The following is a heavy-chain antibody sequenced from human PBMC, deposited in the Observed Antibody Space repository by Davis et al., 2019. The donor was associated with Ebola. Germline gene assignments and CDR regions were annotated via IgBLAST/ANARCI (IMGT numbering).Heavy chain of an antibody. CDR2: INYNSDTI. D-gene: IGHD6-13*01. V-gene: IGHV3-9*01. CDR3: VKDVIGSSWYYFEL. Sequence: PGGSLRLSCVVSGFSFDDYAMHWVRQAPGKCLEWISGINYNSDTIGYAENVKGRFTIARDNTDNSLSLQMNSLRPEDTAFYYCVKDVIGSSWYYFELWGRGTLVTVSS. CDR1: GFSFDDYA. J-gene: IGHJ4*02.